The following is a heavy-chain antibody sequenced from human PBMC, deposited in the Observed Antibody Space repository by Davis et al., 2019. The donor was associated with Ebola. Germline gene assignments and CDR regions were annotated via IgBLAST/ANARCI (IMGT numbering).Heavy chain of an antibody. Sequence: ESLKISCTASGFTFSTYTLGWVRQAPGKGLKWVSDISDSGASTYYADSVKGRFAISRDNSKNTLYLQMNSLSAEDSAVYYCAKAKSSGSSYDYWGQGTLVTVSS. CDR1: GFTFSTYT. J-gene: IGHJ4*02. CDR2: ISDSGAST. V-gene: IGHV3-23*01. D-gene: IGHD3-10*01. CDR3: AKAKSSGSSYDY.